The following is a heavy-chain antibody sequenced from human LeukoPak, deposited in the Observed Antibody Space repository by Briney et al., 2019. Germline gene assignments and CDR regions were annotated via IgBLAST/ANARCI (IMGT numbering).Heavy chain of an antibody. Sequence: SETLSLTCTVSGGSISSGGNYWTWIRQNPGKGLEWIGYINYSGNAYYNPSLKSRVTISVDTSKNQFSLKPSSVTAADTAVYYCARNELISSNYYYYGMDVWGQGTTVTVSS. V-gene: IGHV4-31*03. CDR1: GGSISSGGNY. CDR3: ARNELISSNYYYYGMDV. J-gene: IGHJ6*02. CDR2: INYSGNA.